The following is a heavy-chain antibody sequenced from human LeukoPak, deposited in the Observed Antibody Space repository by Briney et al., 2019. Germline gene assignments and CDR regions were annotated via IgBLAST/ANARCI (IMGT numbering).Heavy chain of an antibody. D-gene: IGHD4-17*01. CDR1: GFTFDDYA. CDR2: ISWNSGSI. J-gene: IGHJ5*02. V-gene: IGHV3-9*01. CDR3: VQGGTTVTTINWFDP. Sequence: GRSLRLSCAASGFTFDDYAMHWVRQAPGKGLEWVSGISWNSGSIGYADSVKGRFTISRDNAKNSLYLQMNSLRVEDTALYYCVQGGTTVTTINWFDPWGQGTLVTVSS.